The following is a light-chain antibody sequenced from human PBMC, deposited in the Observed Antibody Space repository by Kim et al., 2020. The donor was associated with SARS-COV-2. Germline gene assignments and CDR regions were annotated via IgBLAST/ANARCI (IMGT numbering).Light chain of an antibody. V-gene: IGKV1-13*02. J-gene: IGKJ4*02. CDR3: QRVA. CDR2: EVS. CDR1: QVIAGG. Sequence: AIQLTQSPSSPSASVGDRVTITCRASQVIAGGLAWYQQKPGKTLKLLIYEVSSLQSGVPSRFSGSGSGTDFTLTINRLQPEDFATYYCQRVAFGGGTKVDIK.